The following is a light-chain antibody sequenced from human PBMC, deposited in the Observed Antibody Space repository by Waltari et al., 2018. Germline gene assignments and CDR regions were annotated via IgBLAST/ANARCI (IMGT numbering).Light chain of an antibody. V-gene: IGKV3-20*01. Sequence: EIVLTQSPGTLSLSPGERATLYCRASQSVSSIYLVWYQQKPGQAPRLLIYAASNRATGTPDRFSGSGSGTEFTLTISRLEPEDFAVYYCQLYGRSLGLTFGQGTRLE. CDR1: QSVSSIY. CDR3: QLYGRSLGLT. CDR2: AAS. J-gene: IGKJ5*01.